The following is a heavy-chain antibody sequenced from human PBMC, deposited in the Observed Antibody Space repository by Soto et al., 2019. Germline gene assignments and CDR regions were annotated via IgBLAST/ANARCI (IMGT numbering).Heavy chain of an antibody. D-gene: IGHD6-13*01. Sequence: GASVKVSCKASGGTFSSYTISWVRQAPGQGLEWMGRIIPILGIANYAQKFQGRVTITADKSTSTAYMELSSLRSEDTAVYYCARDSTPQQSPTKLVPDAFDIWGQGTMVTVSS. J-gene: IGHJ3*02. V-gene: IGHV1-69*04. CDR1: GGTFSSYT. CDR3: ARDSTPQQSPTKLVPDAFDI. CDR2: IIPILGIA.